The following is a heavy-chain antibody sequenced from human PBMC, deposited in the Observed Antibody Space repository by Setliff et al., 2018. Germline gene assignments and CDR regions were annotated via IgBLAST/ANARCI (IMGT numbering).Heavy chain of an antibody. CDR3: ARVLVLGYNWFDP. Sequence: PSETLSLTCAVYGGSFSGYYWSWIRQPPEKGLEWIGESSHSGSTNYNPSLKSRVTISIDTSKNQFSLKLTSVTAADTAVYYCARVLVLGYNWFDPWGQGTLVTVSS. V-gene: IGHV4-34*01. J-gene: IGHJ5*02. CDR2: SSHSGST. D-gene: IGHD3-10*01. CDR1: GGSFSGYY.